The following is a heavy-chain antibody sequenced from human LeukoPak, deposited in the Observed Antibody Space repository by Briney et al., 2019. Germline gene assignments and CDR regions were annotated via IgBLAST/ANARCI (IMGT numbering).Heavy chain of an antibody. Sequence: KTGGSLRLSCAASGFTFSDYYMSWIRQAPGKGLEWISYISSSGSTIYYSDSVRGQFTISRDNARNSLYLQMNSLKAEDTAVYYCARVQKGIAAAGTGGGWFDPWGQGTLVTVSA. J-gene: IGHJ5*02. CDR2: ISSSGSTI. CDR1: GFTFSDYY. V-gene: IGHV3-11*01. CDR3: ARVQKGIAAAGTGGGWFDP. D-gene: IGHD6-13*01.